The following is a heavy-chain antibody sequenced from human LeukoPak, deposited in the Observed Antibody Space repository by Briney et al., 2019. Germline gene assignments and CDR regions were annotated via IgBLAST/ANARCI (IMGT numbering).Heavy chain of an antibody. CDR1: GFTFSTYS. CDR2: ISSSSSYI. CDR3: AREISGPLAAAGGYYYYYMDV. D-gene: IGHD6-13*01. Sequence: GGSLRLSCAASGFTFSTYSMNWVRQAPGKGLEWVSSISSSSSYIYYVDSVKGRFTISRDNAKNSLYLQMNSLRAEDTAVYYCAREISGPLAAAGGYYYYYMDVWGKGTTVTISS. V-gene: IGHV3-21*01. J-gene: IGHJ6*03.